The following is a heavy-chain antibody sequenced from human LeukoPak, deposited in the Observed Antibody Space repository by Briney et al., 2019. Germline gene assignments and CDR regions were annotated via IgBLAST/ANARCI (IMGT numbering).Heavy chain of an antibody. CDR2: INSDGSST. CDR3: AKDRGYCSSTSCPPEYYFDY. CDR1: GFTFSSYW. V-gene: IGHV3-74*01. Sequence: GGSLRLSCAASGFTFSSYWMHWVRQAPGKGLVWVSRINSDGSSTSYADSVKGRFTISRDNAKNSLYLQMNSLRAEDTAVYYCAKDRGYCSSTSCPPEYYFDYWGQGTLVTVSS. J-gene: IGHJ4*02. D-gene: IGHD2-2*03.